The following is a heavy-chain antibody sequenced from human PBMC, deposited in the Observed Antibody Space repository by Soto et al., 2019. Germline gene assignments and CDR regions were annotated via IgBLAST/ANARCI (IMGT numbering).Heavy chain of an antibody. D-gene: IGHD2-8*02. Sequence: QITLKESGPTLVQPTQTLTLTCSCSGFSLTTGGMGVGWIRQPPGKALEWLALIYWDDDKGYSPSLKSRLTIIKDISKNQVVLTMTKLDPVDTATYYCARLYCAGGNCYRRGGFYYGMDVWGQGTTVTVSS. CDR1: GFSLTTGGMG. J-gene: IGHJ6*02. CDR2: IYWDDDK. CDR3: ARLYCAGGNCYRRGGFYYGMDV. V-gene: IGHV2-5*02.